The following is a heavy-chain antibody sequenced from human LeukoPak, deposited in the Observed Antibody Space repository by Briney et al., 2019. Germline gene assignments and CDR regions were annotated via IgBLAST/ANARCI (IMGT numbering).Heavy chain of an antibody. V-gene: IGHV1-46*03. Sequence: ASVKVSCKASGYTFTSYYMHWVRQAPGQGLEWMGIINPSGGSTSYAQKFQGRVTMTRDTSTSTVYMELSSLRSEDTAVYYCARDPREVLGYDFRSGYSYYFDYWGQGTLVTVSS. CDR1: GYTFTSYY. D-gene: IGHD3-3*01. CDR3: ARDPREVLGYDFRSGYSYYFDY. J-gene: IGHJ4*02. CDR2: INPSGGST.